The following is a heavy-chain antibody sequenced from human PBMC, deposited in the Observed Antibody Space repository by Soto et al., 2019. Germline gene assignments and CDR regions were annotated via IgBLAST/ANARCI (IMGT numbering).Heavy chain of an antibody. J-gene: IGHJ5*02. D-gene: IGHD3-9*01. V-gene: IGHV4-59*01. Sequence: SETLSLTCTVSGGSISHYHWNWIRQAPGKGMEWIGYIFYNGSTHYNPSLTSRVTTSVDTSKNQFSLTLSSVTAADTAVYYCARDGYDILTGSPSWFDPWGQGTLVTVSS. CDR1: GGSISHYH. CDR3: ARDGYDILTGSPSWFDP. CDR2: IFYNGST.